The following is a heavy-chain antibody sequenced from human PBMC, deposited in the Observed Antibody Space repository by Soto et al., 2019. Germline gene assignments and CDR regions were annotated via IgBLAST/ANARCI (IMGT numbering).Heavy chain of an antibody. CDR2: IHPAGQPI. D-gene: IGHD2-2*01. J-gene: IGHJ3*01. Sequence: EVQLVESGGGLVQPGGSLRLSCVASGFTFSSSEMYWVRQAPWKGLEWVSYIHPAGQPIFYADSVKGRFTISRDNAKNSLYLQMNSLRAEDTAVYYCARRVSSWGPGTMVAVSS. CDR3: ARRVSS. V-gene: IGHV3-48*03. CDR1: GFTFSSSE.